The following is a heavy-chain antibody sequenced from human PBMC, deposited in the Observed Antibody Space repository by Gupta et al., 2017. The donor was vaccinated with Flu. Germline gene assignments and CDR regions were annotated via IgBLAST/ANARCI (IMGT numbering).Heavy chain of an antibody. Sequence: RQAPGKGLEWVSSISWNSATIAYADSVEGRFTISRDNAKNSLHLEMNNLRAEDTALYFCSKDSLSSSWALFDHWGQGTMVTLSS. CDR3: SKDSLSSSWALFDH. CDR2: ISWNSATI. J-gene: IGHJ4*02. V-gene: IGHV3-9*01. D-gene: IGHD6-13*01.